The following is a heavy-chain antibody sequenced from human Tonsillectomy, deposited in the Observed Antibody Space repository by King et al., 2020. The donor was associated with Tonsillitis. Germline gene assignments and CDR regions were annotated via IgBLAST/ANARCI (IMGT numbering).Heavy chain of an antibody. CDR2: IYYSGST. V-gene: IGHV4-39*01. J-gene: IGHJ3*02. Sequence: QLQESGPGLVKPSETLSLTCTVSGGSISSSSYYWGWIRQPPGKGLEWIGSIYYSGSTSYNPSLKSRVTISVDTSKNQFSLKLSSVTAADTAVYYCARRMNDAFDIWGQGTMVTVSS. D-gene: IGHD2-15*01. CDR1: GGSISSSSYY. CDR3: ARRMNDAFDI.